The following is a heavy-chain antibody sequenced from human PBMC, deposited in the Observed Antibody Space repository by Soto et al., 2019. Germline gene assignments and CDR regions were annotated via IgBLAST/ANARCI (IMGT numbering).Heavy chain of an antibody. CDR2: IIPIFGIP. J-gene: IGHJ6*02. CDR3: AREDRDRETGLVPGAIDGMDV. D-gene: IGHD2-2*01. CDR1: GGTFSRYS. Sequence: SVKVSCKASGGTFSRYSITWVRQAPGHGLEWIGRIIPIFGIPTYAQKFQGRVTITADESTSTAYMELSSLRSDDTAVYYCAREDRDRETGLVPGAIDGMDVWGQGTTVTVSS. V-gene: IGHV1-69*13.